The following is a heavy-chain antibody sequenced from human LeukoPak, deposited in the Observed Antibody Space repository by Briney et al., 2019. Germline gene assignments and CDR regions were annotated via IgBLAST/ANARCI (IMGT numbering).Heavy chain of an antibody. CDR2: IYYSGST. Sequence: SETLSLTCTVSGGSINSGDYYWSWIRQPPGKGLEWIGYIYYSGSTYYTPSLKSRVTISIDTSKNQFSLQLRSVTAAETAVYYCARVVPAAVGQPNDCWGQGTLVTVSS. CDR1: GGSINSGDYY. D-gene: IGHD2-2*01. V-gene: IGHV4-30-4*01. CDR3: ARVVPAAVGQPNDC. J-gene: IGHJ4*02.